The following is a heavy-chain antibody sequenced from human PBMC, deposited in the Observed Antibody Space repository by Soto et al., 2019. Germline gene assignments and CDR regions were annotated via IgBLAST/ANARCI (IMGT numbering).Heavy chain of an antibody. J-gene: IGHJ6*02. V-gene: IGHV3-30*03. Sequence: GGSLRLSCAASGFTFSSYGMHWVRQAPGKGLEWVAVISYDGGNKYYADSVKGRFTISRDNSKNTLYLQMNSLRAEDTAVYYCARSKGFGDKQAYYYGMDVWGQGTTVTVSS. CDR3: ARSKGFGDKQAYYYGMDV. CDR1: GFTFSSYG. CDR2: ISYDGGNK. D-gene: IGHD3-10*01.